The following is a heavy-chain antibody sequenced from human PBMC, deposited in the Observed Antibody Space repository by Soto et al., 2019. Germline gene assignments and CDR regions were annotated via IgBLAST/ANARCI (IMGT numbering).Heavy chain of an antibody. Sequence: QLQLQESGSGLVKPSQTLSLTCAVSGGSISSGGYSWSWIRQPPGKGLEWIGYIYHSGSTSYNPSLKSRVTISVDRSKNQFSLKLSSVTAADTAVYYCARAYSSSGSVYWFDPWGQGTLVTVSS. CDR2: IYHSGST. CDR3: ARAYSSSGSVYWFDP. V-gene: IGHV4-30-2*01. D-gene: IGHD6-6*01. CDR1: GGSISSGGYS. J-gene: IGHJ5*02.